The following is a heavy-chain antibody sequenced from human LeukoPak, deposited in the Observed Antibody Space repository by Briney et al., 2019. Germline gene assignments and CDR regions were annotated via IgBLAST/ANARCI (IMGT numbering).Heavy chain of an antibody. CDR1: GFTFSNEN. CDR3: SRGGYSYGFDN. J-gene: IGHJ4*02. Sequence: PGGSLRLSCAASGFTFSNENMNWVRQAPGKGLEWVSSIRKGGNYIYYADSVKGRFTISRDNAKSSLFLQMDSLRAEDTAVYYCSRGGYSYGFDNWGQGTLVIVSS. V-gene: IGHV3-21*01. D-gene: IGHD5-18*01. CDR2: IRKGGNYI.